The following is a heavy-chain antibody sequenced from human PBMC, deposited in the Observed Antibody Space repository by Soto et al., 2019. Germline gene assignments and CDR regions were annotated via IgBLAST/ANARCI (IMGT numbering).Heavy chain of an antibody. CDR1: GFTFSSYG. CDR2: SSATGAGT. J-gene: IGHJ4*02. CDR3: AKDRRAGGNYGLYSDF. V-gene: IGHV3-23*01. D-gene: IGHD1-7*01. Sequence: EVQLLESGGGLVQSGGSLRLSCAASGFTFSSYGMTWVRQAPGKGLEWVSFSSATGAGTYYADSVKGRFTISRDNSKNTLYLQMTSLRADDTAVYYCAKDRRAGGNYGLYSDFWGQGALVIVSS.